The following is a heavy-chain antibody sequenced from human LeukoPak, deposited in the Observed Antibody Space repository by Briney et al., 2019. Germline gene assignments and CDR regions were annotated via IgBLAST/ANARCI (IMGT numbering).Heavy chain of an antibody. J-gene: IGHJ4*02. V-gene: IGHV4-39*01. D-gene: IGHD3-3*01. Sequence: SETLSLTCTVSGGSTSSSNFYWGWIRQPPGMGLEWIGGIHYSGNTYYNPSLKSRVTISIDTSKNQFSLKLSSVTAADTAANYCARLGAGPTYYDFWSGYSSFYFGYWGQGTLVTVSS. CDR1: GGSTSSSNFY. CDR2: IHYSGNT. CDR3: ARLGAGPTYYDFWSGYSSFYFGY.